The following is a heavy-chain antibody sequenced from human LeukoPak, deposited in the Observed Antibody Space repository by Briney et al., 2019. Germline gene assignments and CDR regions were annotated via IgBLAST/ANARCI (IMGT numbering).Heavy chain of an antibody. CDR1: GFTFSSYS. CDR3: ARSEGLIAAALWFDP. Sequence: TGGSLRLSCAASGFTFSSYSMNWVRQAPGKGLEWVSYISSSSSTIYYADSVKGRFTISRDNAKNSLYLQMNSLRAEDTAVYYCARSEGLIAAALWFDPWGQGTLVTVSS. V-gene: IGHV3-48*01. CDR2: ISSSSSTI. J-gene: IGHJ5*02. D-gene: IGHD6-13*01.